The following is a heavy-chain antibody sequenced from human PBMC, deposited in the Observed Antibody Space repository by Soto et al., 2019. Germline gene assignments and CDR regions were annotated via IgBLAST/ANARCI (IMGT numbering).Heavy chain of an antibody. J-gene: IGHJ6*02. V-gene: IGHV1-69*13. CDR3: ARGLRHGGDYYYGMDV. D-gene: IGHD2-15*01. Sequence: SVKVSCKASGGTFSSYAISWVRQAPGQGLEWMGGIIPIFGTANCAQKFQGRVTITADESTSTAYMELSSLRSEDTAVYYCARGLRHGGDYYYGMDVWGQGTTVTVSS. CDR2: IIPIFGTA. CDR1: GGTFSSYA.